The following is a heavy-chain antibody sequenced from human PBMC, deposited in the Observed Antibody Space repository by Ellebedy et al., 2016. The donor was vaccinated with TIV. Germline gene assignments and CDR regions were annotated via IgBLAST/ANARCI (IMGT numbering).Heavy chain of an antibody. J-gene: IGHJ3*02. V-gene: IGHV4-4*07. CDR1: GGSISGSY. D-gene: IGHD7-27*01. CDR3: ARDAWGRNAFDI. Sequence: SETLSLTXTFSGGSISGSYWTWLRQPAGKGLEWIGRVYSSGITNYNSSLESRVSMSVDTSKNQFSLKLTSVTAADTAIYYCARDAWGRNAFDIWGQGTMVTVSS. CDR2: VYSSGIT.